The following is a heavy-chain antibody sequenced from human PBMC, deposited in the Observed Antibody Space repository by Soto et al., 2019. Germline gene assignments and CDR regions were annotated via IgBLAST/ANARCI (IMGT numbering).Heavy chain of an antibody. CDR2: ISYDGSNK. V-gene: IGHV3-30-3*01. CDR1: GFTFSSYA. Sequence: QVQLVESGGGVVQPGRSLRLSCAASGFTFSSYAMHWVRQAPGKGLEWVAVISYDGSNKYYADSVKGRFTISRDNSKNPLYLQMNSLSAEDTAVYYCARDSGAVAGTSLDYWGQGTLVTVSS. CDR3: ARDSGAVAGTSLDY. J-gene: IGHJ4*02. D-gene: IGHD6-19*01.